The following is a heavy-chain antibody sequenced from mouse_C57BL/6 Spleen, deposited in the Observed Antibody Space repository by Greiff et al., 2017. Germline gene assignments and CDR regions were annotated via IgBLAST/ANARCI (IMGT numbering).Heavy chain of an antibody. CDR1: GYAFSSYW. J-gene: IGHJ2*01. V-gene: IGHV1-80*01. CDR2: IYPGDGDT. Sequence: QVQLQQSGAELVKPGASVKISCKASGYAFSSYWMNWVKQRPGKGLEWIGQIYPGDGDTNYNGKFKGKATLTADKSSSTAYMQLSSLTSEDSAVYFCARSTGDRGFFGYWGQGTTPTVSS. D-gene: IGHD4-1*02. CDR3: ARSTGDRGFFGY.